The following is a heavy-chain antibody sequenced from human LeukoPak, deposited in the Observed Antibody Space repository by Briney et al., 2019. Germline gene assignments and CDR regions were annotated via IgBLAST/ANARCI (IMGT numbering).Heavy chain of an antibody. J-gene: IGHJ4*02. D-gene: IGHD3-22*01. CDR2: IYPGDSDT. CDR1: GYSFTSYW. CDR3: ARGGPGTTYYYDSSGYYPLDY. V-gene: IGHV5-51*01. Sequence: GESLKTSCKGSGYSFTSYWIGWVRQMPGKGLEWMGIIYPGDSDTRYSPSFQGQVTISADKSISTAYLQWSSLKASDTAMYYCARGGPGTTYYYDSSGYYPLDYWGQGTLVTVSS.